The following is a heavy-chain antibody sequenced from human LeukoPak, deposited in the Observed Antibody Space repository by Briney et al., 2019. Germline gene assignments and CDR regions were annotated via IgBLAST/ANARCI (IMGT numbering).Heavy chain of an antibody. Sequence: SETLSLTCTVSGGSISSYYWSWIRQPPEKGLEWIGYIYYSGSTNYNPSLKSRVTISVDTSKNQFSLKLSSVTAADTAVYYCAVSYCGGDCYSVEAFDIWGQGTIVTVSS. CDR3: AVSYCGGDCYSVEAFDI. CDR2: IYYSGST. V-gene: IGHV4-59*01. D-gene: IGHD2-21*01. CDR1: GGSISSYY. J-gene: IGHJ3*02.